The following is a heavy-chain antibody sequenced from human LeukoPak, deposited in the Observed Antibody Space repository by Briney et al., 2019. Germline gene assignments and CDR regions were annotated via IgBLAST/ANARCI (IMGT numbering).Heavy chain of an antibody. D-gene: IGHD1-1*01. V-gene: IGHV4-31*03. CDR1: GDSIFSGLLY. J-gene: IGHJ6*02. Sequence: SETLSLTCTVSGDSIFSGLLYWAWIRQRPGMGLEYIVYIHDSGYTNYNPSLRTRVIMSADTSKNQFSLKLSSVTAADTAVYYCARGSRYKNNYYYYAMDVWGRGTTVTVSS. CDR3: ARGSRYKNNYYYYAMDV. CDR2: IHDSGYT.